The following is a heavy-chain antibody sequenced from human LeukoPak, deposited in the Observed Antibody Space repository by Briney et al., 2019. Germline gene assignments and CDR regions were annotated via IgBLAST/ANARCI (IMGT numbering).Heavy chain of an antibody. Sequence: GGSLRLSCAASGFTFSDYYMSWIRQAPGKGLEWVSYISNSGSAIYYADSVKGRFTISRDNAKNSLYLQMNSLRAEDTAVYYCARQVPFYYDSSGPFVSWGQGTLVIVSS. D-gene: IGHD3-22*01. J-gene: IGHJ4*02. CDR1: GFTFSDYY. CDR3: ARQVPFYYDSSGPFVS. V-gene: IGHV3-11*04. CDR2: ISNSGSAI.